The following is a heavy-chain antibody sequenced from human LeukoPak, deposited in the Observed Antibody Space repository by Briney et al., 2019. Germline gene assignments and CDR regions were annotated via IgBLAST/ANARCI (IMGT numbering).Heavy chain of an antibody. Sequence: ASVKVSCKASGYTFTGYYMRWVREAPGQGLEWMVWINPNSGGTNYAQKFQGMVTITRATSISSAYLELRRISSDALPVYSCASFHFGELLLNAWGQGTLVTVSS. CDR3: ASFHFGELLLNA. J-gene: IGHJ5*02. D-gene: IGHD3-10*01. V-gene: IGHV1-2*02. CDR1: GYTFTGYY. CDR2: INPNSGGT.